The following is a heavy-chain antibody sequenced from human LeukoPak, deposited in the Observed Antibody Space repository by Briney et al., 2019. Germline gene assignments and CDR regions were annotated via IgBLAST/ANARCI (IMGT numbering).Heavy chain of an antibody. CDR1: GGPISSYY. J-gene: IGHJ3*02. V-gene: IGHV4-4*09. CDR2: IYTSGST. Sequence: PSETLSLTCTVSGGPISSYYWIWIRQPPGKGLEWIGYIYTSGSTNYNPSLKSRVTISVDTSKNQFSLKLSSVTAADTAVYYCARHQPDCSSTSCYTRVHVGFDIWGQGTMVTVSS. D-gene: IGHD2-2*02. CDR3: ARHQPDCSSTSCYTRVHVGFDI.